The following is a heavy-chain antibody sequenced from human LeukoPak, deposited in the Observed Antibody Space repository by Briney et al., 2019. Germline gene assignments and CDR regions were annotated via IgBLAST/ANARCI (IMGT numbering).Heavy chain of an antibody. Sequence: GASVKVSCKASGYTFPSYYMHWVRQAPGQGLEWMGIINPSGGSTSYAQKFQGRVTMTRDTSASTVYMELSSLRSEDTAVYYCARDAEGIAVAGKQGDFDYWGQGTLVTVSS. CDR1: GYTFPSYY. J-gene: IGHJ4*02. CDR3: ARDAEGIAVAGKQGDFDY. V-gene: IGHV1-46*01. D-gene: IGHD6-19*01. CDR2: INPSGGST.